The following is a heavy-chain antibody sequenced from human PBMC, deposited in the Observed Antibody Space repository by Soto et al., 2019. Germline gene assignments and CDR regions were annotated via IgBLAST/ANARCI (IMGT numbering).Heavy chain of an antibody. Sequence: SEALSVTCAGYGGSFSGYYWSGIRRPPGKGLEWIGEINHSGSTNYNPSLKSRVTISVDTSKNQFSMKLSSVTAADTAVYYCARRTSYYDFWSGYPNWFDPWGQGTLVTVS. CDR3: ARRTSYYDFWSGYPNWFDP. J-gene: IGHJ5*02. D-gene: IGHD3-3*01. CDR2: INHSGST. V-gene: IGHV4-34*01. CDR1: GGSFSGYY.